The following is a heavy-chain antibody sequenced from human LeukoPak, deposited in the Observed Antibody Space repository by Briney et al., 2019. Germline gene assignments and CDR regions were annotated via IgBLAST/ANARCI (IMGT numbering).Heavy chain of an antibody. CDR3: ASSPGVGWFGELFPTYYYYYMDV. Sequence: SETLSLTCAVSGGSLSGYYWTWIRQPPGKGLEWIGEINHSGSTNYNPSLKSRVTISVDTSKNQFSLKLSSVTAADTAVYYCASSPGVGWFGELFPTYYYYYMDVWGKGTTVTISS. CDR1: GGSLSGYY. D-gene: IGHD3-10*01. J-gene: IGHJ6*03. CDR2: INHSGST. V-gene: IGHV4-34*01.